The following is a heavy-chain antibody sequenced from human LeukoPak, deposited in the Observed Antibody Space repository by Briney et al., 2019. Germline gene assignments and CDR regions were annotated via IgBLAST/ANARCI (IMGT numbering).Heavy chain of an antibody. CDR2: IIPIFGTA. V-gene: IGHV1-69*01. CDR3: ARDWGIAAHWYFDL. D-gene: IGHD6-13*01. Sequence: SVKVSCKASGGTFSSYAISWVRQAPGQGLEWMGGIIPIFGTANYAQKFQGRVTITADESTSTAYMELSSLRSEDTAVYYCARDWGIAAHWYFDLWGRGTLVTVSS. CDR1: GGTFSSYA. J-gene: IGHJ2*01.